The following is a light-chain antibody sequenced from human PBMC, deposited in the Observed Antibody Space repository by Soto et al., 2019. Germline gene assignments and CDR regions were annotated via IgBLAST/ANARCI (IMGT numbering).Light chain of an antibody. Sequence: DIQMTQSPSSVSASVGDRVTITCRASQNVRFWLAWYQQKPGKAPKPLIYGASSLQPGVPSRFSGSGSGTDFTLTIISLQPEDFATSYCQQAHSFPITFGGGTKVEI. CDR3: QQAHSFPIT. CDR2: GAS. J-gene: IGKJ4*01. V-gene: IGKV1D-12*01. CDR1: QNVRFW.